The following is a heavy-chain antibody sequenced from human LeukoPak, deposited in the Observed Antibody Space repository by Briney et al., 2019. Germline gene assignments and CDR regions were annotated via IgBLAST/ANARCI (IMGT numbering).Heavy chain of an antibody. CDR2: INPNSGGS. D-gene: IGHD2-21*02. CDR3: ARDRVVTAVRNHFHY. CDR1: GYSFSDFY. Sequence: ASVEVSCKSSGYSFSDFYIHWVRQAPGQGLEWMGWINPNSGGSNSAQTFHGRVTMTRDTSINTAYMELSGLSSDDTAVYYCARDRVVTAVRNHFHYWGQGTLVTVSS. V-gene: IGHV1-2*02. J-gene: IGHJ4*02.